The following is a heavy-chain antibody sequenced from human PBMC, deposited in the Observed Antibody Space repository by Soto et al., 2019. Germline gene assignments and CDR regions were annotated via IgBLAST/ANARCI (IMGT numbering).Heavy chain of an antibody. CDR1: VGSISGYY. J-gene: IGHJ6*01. CDR3: TRGRDGRMNTNPYYCYGMAV. D-gene: IGHD3-10*01. Sequence: PSETLSLTCTVSVGSISGYYWSLIRQPPGKGLECIWNVYYSGGSEYNPSVKRRVSISVDTSKNQFSLNLSSVTAADTAVYYCTRGRDGRMNTNPYYCYGMAVWGQGITVTLSS. V-gene: IGHV4-59*01. CDR2: VYYSGGS.